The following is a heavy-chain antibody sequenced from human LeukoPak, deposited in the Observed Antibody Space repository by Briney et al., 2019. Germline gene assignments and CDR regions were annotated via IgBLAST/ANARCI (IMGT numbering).Heavy chain of an antibody. J-gene: IGHJ6*02. CDR2: ISAYNGNT. D-gene: IGHD3-3*01. CDR3: ARERITISHYGMDV. V-gene: IGHV1-18*01. Sequence: GAXXKVSXKASGYTFTSYGISWVRQAPGQGLEWMGWISAYNGNTNYAQKLQGRVTMTTDTSTSTAYMELRSLRSDDTAVYYCARERITISHYGMDVWGQGTTVTVSS. CDR1: GYTFTSYG.